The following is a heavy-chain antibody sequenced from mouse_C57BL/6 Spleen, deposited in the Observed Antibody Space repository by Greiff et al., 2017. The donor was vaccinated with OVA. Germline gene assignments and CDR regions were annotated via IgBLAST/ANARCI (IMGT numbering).Heavy chain of an antibody. CDR3: ARGTGFYAMDY. J-gene: IGHJ4*01. V-gene: IGHV5-17*01. D-gene: IGHD4-1*01. Sequence: EVQVVESGGGLVKPGGSLKLSCAASGFTFSDYGMHWVRQAPEKGLEWVAYISSGSSTIYYADTVKGRFTISRDNAKNTLFLQMTSLRSEDTAMYYCARGTGFYAMDYWGQGTSVTVSS. CDR2: ISSGSSTI. CDR1: GFTFSDYG.